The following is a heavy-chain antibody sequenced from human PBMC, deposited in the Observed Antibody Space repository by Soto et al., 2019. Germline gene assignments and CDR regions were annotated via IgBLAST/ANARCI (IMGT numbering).Heavy chain of an antibody. CDR3: AAEDEQQLANFDY. Sequence: ASVKVSCKASGFTFTSSAVQWVRQARGQRLEWIGWIVVGSGNTNYAQKFQERVTITRDMSTSTAYMELSSLRSEDTAVYYCAAEDEQQLANFDYWGQGTLVTVSS. CDR2: IVVGSGNT. D-gene: IGHD6-13*01. J-gene: IGHJ4*02. V-gene: IGHV1-58*01. CDR1: GFTFTSSA.